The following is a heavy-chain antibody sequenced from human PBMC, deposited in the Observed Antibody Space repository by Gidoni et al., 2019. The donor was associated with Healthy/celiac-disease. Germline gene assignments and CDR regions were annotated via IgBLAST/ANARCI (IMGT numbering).Heavy chain of an antibody. CDR1: GYTFTSSY. Sequence: QVQLVQSGAEVKKPGASVKVSCKASGYTFTSSYMHWVRQAPGQGLEWMGIINPSGGSTSYAQKFQGRVTMTRDTSTSTVYMELSSLRSEDTAVYYCARDQVTIFGVVITPYYYYYGMDVWGQGTTVTVSS. CDR2: INPSGGST. CDR3: ARDQVTIFGVVITPYYYYYGMDV. V-gene: IGHV1-46*03. D-gene: IGHD3-3*01. J-gene: IGHJ6*02.